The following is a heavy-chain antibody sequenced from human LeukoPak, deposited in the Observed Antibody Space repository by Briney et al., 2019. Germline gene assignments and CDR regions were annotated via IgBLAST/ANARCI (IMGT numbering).Heavy chain of an antibody. CDR1: GDSITSGGYY. J-gene: IGHJ5*02. CDR3: ARRDYAAWSDP. CDR2: VYYPGSL. D-gene: IGHD4/OR15-4a*01. Sequence: SETLSLTCSVSGDSITSGGYYWAWLRQPPGNGLEWLGSVYYPGSLKYTPPLKGRVSISREMSKTQFSPNVNSVAATDTAVYYSARRDYAAWSDPWGQGPLVTVSS. V-gene: IGHV4-39*07.